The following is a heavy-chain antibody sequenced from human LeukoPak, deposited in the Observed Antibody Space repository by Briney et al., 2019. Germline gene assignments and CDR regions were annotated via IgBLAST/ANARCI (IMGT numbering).Heavy chain of an antibody. V-gene: IGHV3-74*01. CDR1: GFTFNDYW. Sequence: GGSLRLSCAASGFTFNDYWIHWVRQAPGKGLVWVSRINTDGTSTTYADSVRGRFTISRDNAKNTLYQQMNSLRAEDTAVYYCVRVVEYCSSTGRNYWYFDLWGRGTLVTVSS. J-gene: IGHJ2*01. CDR3: VRVVEYCSSTGRNYWYFDL. CDR2: INTDGTST. D-gene: IGHD2-2*01.